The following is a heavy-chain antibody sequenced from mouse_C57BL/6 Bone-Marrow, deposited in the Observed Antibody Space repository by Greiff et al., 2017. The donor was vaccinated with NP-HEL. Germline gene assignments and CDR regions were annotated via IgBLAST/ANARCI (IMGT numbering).Heavy chain of an antibody. V-gene: IGHV5-16*01. Sequence: EVMLVESEGGLVQPGSSMKLSCTASGFTFSDYYMAWVRQVPEKGLEWVANINYDGSSTYYLDSLKSRFIISRDNAKNILYLQMSSLKSEDTATYYCARDGGDSSGYYFDYWGQGTTLTVSS. CDR1: GFTFSDYY. D-gene: IGHD3-2*02. CDR3: ARDGGDSSGYYFDY. CDR2: INYDGSST. J-gene: IGHJ2*01.